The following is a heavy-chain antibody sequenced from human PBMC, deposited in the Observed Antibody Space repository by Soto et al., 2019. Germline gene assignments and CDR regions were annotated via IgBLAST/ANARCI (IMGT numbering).Heavy chain of an antibody. J-gene: IGHJ4*02. D-gene: IGHD6-13*01. CDR2: INAGNGDL. Sequence: QVHLVQSGAEVKKPGASVMVSCRASGYTFTDYAMNWVRQAPGQRPEWMGWINAGNGDLKYSQNFQGRVTITGDASASTVYMELRSLTSEDTAVYFCARGRWSVSKANYYFDYWGQGTLVTVSS. V-gene: IGHV1-3*01. CDR1: GYTFTDYA. CDR3: ARGRWSVSKANYYFDY.